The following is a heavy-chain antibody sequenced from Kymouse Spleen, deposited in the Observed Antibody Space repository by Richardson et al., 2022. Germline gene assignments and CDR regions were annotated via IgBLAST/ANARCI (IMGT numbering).Heavy chain of an antibody. CDR3: ARDDTVTSYNWNSYFDY. CDR2: INWNGGST. V-gene: IGHV3-20*d01. J-gene: IGHJ4*02. CDR1: GFTFDDYG. D-gene: IGHD1-7*01. Sequence: EVQLVESGGGVVRPGGSLRLSCAASGFTFDDYGMSWVRQAPGKGLEWVSGINWNGGSTGYADSVKGRFTISRDNAKNSLYLQMNSLRAEDTALYYCARDDTVTSYNWNSYFDYWGQGTLVTVSS.